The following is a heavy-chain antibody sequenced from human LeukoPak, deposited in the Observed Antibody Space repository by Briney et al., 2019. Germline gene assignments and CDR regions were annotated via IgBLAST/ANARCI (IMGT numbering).Heavy chain of an antibody. J-gene: IGHJ3*02. V-gene: IGHV4-59*08. CDR3: ARLQATVVVTESAFDT. CDR2: IYYSGST. CDR1: GGSISSYS. Sequence: SETLSLTCTVSGGSISSYSLSWIRQPPGKGLEWIGYIYYSGSTNYNPSLKSRVTISVDTSKNQFSLKLSSVTAADTAVYYCARLQATVVVTESAFDTWGQGTMVTVSS. D-gene: IGHD2-21*02.